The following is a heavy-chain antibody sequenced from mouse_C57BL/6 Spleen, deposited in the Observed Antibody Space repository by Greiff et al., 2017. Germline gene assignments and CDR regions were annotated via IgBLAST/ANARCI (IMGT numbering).Heavy chain of an antibody. V-gene: IGHV14-2*01. Sequence: VQLQQSGAELVKPGASVKLSCTASGFNIKDYYMHWVKQRPEQGLEWIGRIDPEDGETKYAPKFKGKATITADTSSNTAYLQLSSLTSEDTAVYYCARSYEGYSYYFDYWGQGTTLTVSS. J-gene: IGHJ2*01. CDR2: IDPEDGET. CDR1: GFNIKDYY. CDR3: ARSYEGYSYYFDY. D-gene: IGHD2-3*01.